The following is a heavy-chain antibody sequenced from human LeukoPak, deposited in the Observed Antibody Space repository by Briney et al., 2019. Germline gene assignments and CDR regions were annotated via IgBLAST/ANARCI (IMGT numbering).Heavy chain of an antibody. CDR3: ARGAHYYDSSGYYYTFDY. V-gene: IGHV4-59*01. CDR2: IYYSGST. J-gene: IGHJ4*02. Sequence: PSETLSLTCTVSGGSISSYYWSWIRQPPGKGLEWIGYIYYSGSTNYNPSLKSRVTISVDTSKYQFSLKLSSVTAADTAVYYCARGAHYYDSSGYYYTFDYWGQGTLVTVSS. CDR1: GGSISSYY. D-gene: IGHD3-22*01.